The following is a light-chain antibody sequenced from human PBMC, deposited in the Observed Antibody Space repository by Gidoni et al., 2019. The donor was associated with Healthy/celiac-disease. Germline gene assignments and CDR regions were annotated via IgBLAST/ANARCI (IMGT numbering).Light chain of an antibody. J-gene: IGLJ3*02. CDR2: EDN. Sequence: NFMLTQPHSVSESPGKTVTISCTRSSGSIASNYVQWYQQRPGSAPTTVIYEDNQRPSGVPDRFSGSIDSSSNSASLTISGLKTEDEADYYCQSYDSSSNGVFGGGTKLTV. CDR1: SGSIASNY. V-gene: IGLV6-57*03. CDR3: QSYDSSSNGV.